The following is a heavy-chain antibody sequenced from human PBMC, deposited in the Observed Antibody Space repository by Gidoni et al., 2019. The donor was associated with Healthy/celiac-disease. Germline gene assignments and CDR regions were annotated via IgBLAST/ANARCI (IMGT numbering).Heavy chain of an antibody. V-gene: IGHV1-46*01. CDR1: GYTFTSYY. J-gene: IGHJ5*02. D-gene: IGHD6-13*01. CDR3: ARSGIAAAGTEGWFDP. CDR2: INPSGGST. Sequence: QVQLVQSGAEVKKPGASVKVSCKASGYTFTSYYMHWVRQAPGQGLEWMGIINPSGGSTSYAQKFQGRVTMTRDTSTSTVYMELSSLRSEDTAVYYCARSGIAAAGTEGWFDPWGQGTLVTVSS.